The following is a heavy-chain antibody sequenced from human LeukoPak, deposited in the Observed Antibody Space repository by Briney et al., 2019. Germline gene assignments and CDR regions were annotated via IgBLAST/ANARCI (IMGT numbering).Heavy chain of an antibody. CDR1: GFTFSNAW. V-gene: IGHV3-15*01. D-gene: IGHD6-13*01. J-gene: IGHJ4*02. Sequence: GGSLRLSCATSGFTFSNAWMSWVRQAPGKGLEWVGRIKSKTDGGTTDYAAPVKGRFTISRDDSKNTLYLQMNSLKTEDTAVYYCTTGRVVAAAGTYYWGQGTLVTVSS. CDR2: IKSKTDGGTT. CDR3: TTGRVVAAAGTYY.